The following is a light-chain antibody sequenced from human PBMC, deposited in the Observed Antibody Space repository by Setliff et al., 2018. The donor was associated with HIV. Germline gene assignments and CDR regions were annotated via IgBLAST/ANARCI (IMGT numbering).Light chain of an antibody. CDR2: EGS. V-gene: IGLV2-23*01. CDR1: SSDVGSYDL. Sequence: QSVLTQPASVSGSPGQSITIPCTGTSSDVGSYDLVSWYQQHPGKAPKLMIYEGSKRPSGVSNRFSGSKSGNTASLTISGLQADDEADYYCCSYAGSSTKFGGGTK. J-gene: IGLJ2*01. CDR3: CSYAGSSTK.